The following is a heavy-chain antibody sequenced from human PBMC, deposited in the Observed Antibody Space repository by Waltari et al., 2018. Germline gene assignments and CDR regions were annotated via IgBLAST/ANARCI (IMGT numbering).Heavy chain of an antibody. CDR1: GCTCSNFA. J-gene: IGHJ4*02. Sequence: EVQLVESGGGLVNPGGSLRLSCAASGCTCSNFAINWVRQAPGKGLEWVSSISSTSSYIYYADSVKGRFTISRDNAKNSLYLQMNSLRADDTAVYYCARVGAIISLDYWGQGTLVTVSS. CDR3: ARVGAIISLDY. D-gene: IGHD3-16*01. V-gene: IGHV3-21*01. CDR2: ISSTSSYI.